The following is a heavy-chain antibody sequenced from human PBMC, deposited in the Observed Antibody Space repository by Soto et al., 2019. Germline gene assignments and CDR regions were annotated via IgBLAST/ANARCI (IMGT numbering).Heavy chain of an antibody. CDR1: GFTFSTYN. J-gene: IGHJ4*02. CDR2: ISSRSSFI. V-gene: IGHV3-21*01. Sequence: EVQLVESGGGLVKPGGSLRLSCAASGFTFSTYNMHWVRQAPGKGLEWVSSISSRSSFIYYADSVKGRFTISRDNAKNSLYLQMNRLRAEDTAVYYCARADGSQQLAYWGQGTLVTVSS. CDR3: ARADGSQQLAY. D-gene: IGHD6-13*01.